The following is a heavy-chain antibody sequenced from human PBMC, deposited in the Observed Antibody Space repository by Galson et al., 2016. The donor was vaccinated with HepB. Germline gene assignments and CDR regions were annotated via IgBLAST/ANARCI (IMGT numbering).Heavy chain of an antibody. CDR2: INQDGIEK. CDR1: GFTFSSYW. CDR3: ARHQMRRPWVWQQLDLRERSSYGMDV. Sequence: SLRLSCATSGFTFSSYWMTWVRQAPGKGLEWVANINQDGIEKYYVGSVEGRFTISRDNAKKSLYLQMDSLRAEDTAVYYCARHQMRRPWVWQQLDLRERSSYGMDVWGQGTLVTVSS. J-gene: IGHJ6*02. V-gene: IGHV3-7*01. D-gene: IGHD6-13*01.